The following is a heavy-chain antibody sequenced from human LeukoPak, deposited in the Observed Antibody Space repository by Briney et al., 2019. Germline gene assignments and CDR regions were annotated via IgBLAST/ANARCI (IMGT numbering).Heavy chain of an antibody. Sequence: LSLTCAVYGGSFSGYYWSWIRQAPGKGLEWVGFIRSKAYGGTTEYAASVKGRFTISRDDSKSIAYMQMNSLKTEDTAVYYCSRASRGDWNYVHDYFDPWGQGTLVTVSS. CDR1: GGSFSGYY. CDR2: IRSKAYGGTT. D-gene: IGHD1-7*01. J-gene: IGHJ5*02. V-gene: IGHV3-49*03. CDR3: SRASRGDWNYVHDYFDP.